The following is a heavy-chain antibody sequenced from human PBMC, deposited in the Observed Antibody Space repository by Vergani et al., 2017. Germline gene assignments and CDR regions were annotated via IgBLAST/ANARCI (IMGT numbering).Heavy chain of an antibody. D-gene: IGHD5-24*01. J-gene: IGHJ3*02. CDR3: ARALWMASDAFDI. Sequence: EVQLVESGGGLVQPGRSLRLSCAASGFTFDDYAMHWVRQAPGKGLEWVSSISSSSSYIYYADSVKGRFTISRDNAKNSLYLQMNSLRAEDTAVYYCARALWMASDAFDIWGQGTMVTVSS. CDR2: ISSSSSYI. V-gene: IGHV3-21*01. CDR1: GFTFDDYA.